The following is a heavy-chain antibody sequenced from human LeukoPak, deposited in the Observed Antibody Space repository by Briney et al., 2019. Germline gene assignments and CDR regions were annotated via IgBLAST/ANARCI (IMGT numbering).Heavy chain of an antibody. CDR2: IYHSGRS. CDR3: AGGSITVVPAFDI. Sequence: SETLSLTCTVSGGSISTYYWSWIRQPPGKGLEWIGDIYHSGRSNCNPSLKSRGTISVDTSKNQFSLKLSSVTAADTAVYYCAGGSITVVPAFDIWGQGTMVTVSS. J-gene: IGHJ3*02. CDR1: GGSISTYY. V-gene: IGHV4-59*12. D-gene: IGHD3-3*01.